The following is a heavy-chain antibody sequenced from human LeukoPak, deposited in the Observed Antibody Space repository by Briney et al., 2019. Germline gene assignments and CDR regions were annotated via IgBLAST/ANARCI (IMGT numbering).Heavy chain of an antibody. J-gene: IGHJ5*02. D-gene: IGHD2-2*01. CDR2: IIPIFGTA. CDR3: ARDRREYHDEQTNWFDP. Sequence: GSSVKVSCKASGGTFGSYAISWVRQAPGQGLEWMGRIIPIFGTAIYAQKFQGRVTITTDESTSTAYMELSSLRSEDTAVYYCARDRREYHDEQTNWFDPWGQGTLVTVSS. V-gene: IGHV1-69*05. CDR1: GGTFGSYA.